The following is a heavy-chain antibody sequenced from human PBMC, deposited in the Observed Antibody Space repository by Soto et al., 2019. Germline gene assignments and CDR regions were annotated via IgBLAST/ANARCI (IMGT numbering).Heavy chain of an antibody. CDR2: IYYSGST. CDR3: ASLSRFADFWSGSPPFYGMDV. J-gene: IGHJ6*02. CDR1: GGSISSYY. D-gene: IGHD3-3*01. Sequence: SETLSLTCTVSGGSISSYYWSWIRQPPGKGLEWIGYIYYSGSTNYNPSLKSRVTISVDTSKNQFSLKLSSVTAVDTAVYYCASLSRFADFWSGSPPFYGMDVWGQGTTVTVSS. V-gene: IGHV4-59*01.